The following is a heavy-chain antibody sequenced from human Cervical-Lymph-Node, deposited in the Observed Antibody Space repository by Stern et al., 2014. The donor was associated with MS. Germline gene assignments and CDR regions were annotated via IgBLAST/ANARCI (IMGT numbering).Heavy chain of an antibody. V-gene: IGHV3-30*18. CDR1: GFTFGSCG. Sequence: VQLVESGGGVVQPGRSLRLSCAASGFTFGSCGMHWVRQAQGKGLEWVAVISDDGINKYYADSVKGRFTISRDNSKNTLYLQMNSLRAEDTAVYYCANVEGATEEGNWFDPWGQGTLVTVSS. CDR3: ANVEGATEEGNWFDP. D-gene: IGHD1-26*01. CDR2: ISDDGINK. J-gene: IGHJ5*02.